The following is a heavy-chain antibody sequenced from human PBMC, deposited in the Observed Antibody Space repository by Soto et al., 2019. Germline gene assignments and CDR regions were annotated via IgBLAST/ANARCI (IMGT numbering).Heavy chain of an antibody. Sequence: GGSLRLSCAASGFSFSLYAVVWVRQAPGKGPEAVPSISGSGEDTYYADSVKGRFTISRDNSNNMLYLQMNSLRVDDTAVYYCSKSMTRERYYRYGMDVWRERTTVTVSS. CDR1: GFSFSLYA. V-gene: IGHV3-23*01. CDR2: ISGSGEDT. CDR3: SKSMTRERYYRYGMDV. D-gene: IGHD3-22*01. J-gene: IGHJ6*04.